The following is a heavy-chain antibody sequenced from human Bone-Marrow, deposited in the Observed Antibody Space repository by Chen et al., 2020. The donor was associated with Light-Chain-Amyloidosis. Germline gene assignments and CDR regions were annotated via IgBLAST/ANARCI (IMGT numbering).Heavy chain of an antibody. CDR1: GFSFNDHW. CDR2: INSEGHVT. CDR3: ARGLFGSGSALPLDF. Sequence: EVQLVESGGALVPPGGSLRLSCTASGFSFNDHWMHWVRQAPGKGLEWVSRINSEGHVTTYADSVKGRVAISRENAKHTLYLQMNNLRAEDTATYYCARGLFGSGSALPLDFWGEGTLVTVSS. J-gene: IGHJ4*02. V-gene: IGHV3-74*03. D-gene: IGHD3-10*01.